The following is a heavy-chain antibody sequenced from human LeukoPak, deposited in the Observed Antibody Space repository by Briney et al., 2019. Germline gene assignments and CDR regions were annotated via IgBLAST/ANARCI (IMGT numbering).Heavy chain of an antibody. V-gene: IGHV4-31*03. CDR3: ARESCSGGSCYFGY. CDR2: IYYSGST. D-gene: IGHD2-15*01. Sequence: SETLSLTCTVSGGSISSGGYSWSWLRQHPGKGLEWIGYIYYSGSTYYNPSLKSRVTISVDTSKNQFSLKLSSVTAADTAVYYCARESCSGGSCYFGYWGQGTLVTVSS. CDR1: GGSISSGGYS. J-gene: IGHJ4*02.